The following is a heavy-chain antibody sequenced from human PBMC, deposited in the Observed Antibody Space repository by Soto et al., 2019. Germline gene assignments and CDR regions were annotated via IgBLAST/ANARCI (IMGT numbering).Heavy chain of an antibody. V-gene: IGHV3-48*01. D-gene: IGHD2-2*01. Sequence: PGGSLRLSCAASGFTFSSYAMSWVRQAPGKGLEWVSYISSSSSTIYYADSVKGRFTISRDNAKNSLYLQMNSLRAEDTAVYYCARDIEVVPAAMATYYYYGMDVWGQGTTVTVSS. CDR3: ARDIEVVPAAMATYYYYGMDV. CDR1: GFTFSSYA. J-gene: IGHJ6*02. CDR2: ISSSSSTI.